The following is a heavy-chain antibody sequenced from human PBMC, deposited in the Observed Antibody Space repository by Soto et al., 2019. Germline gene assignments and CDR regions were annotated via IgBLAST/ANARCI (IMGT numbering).Heavy chain of an antibody. Sequence: PVGSLRLSCAASGFTFSSYWMHWVRQAPGKGLVWVSRINSDGSSTSYADSVKGRFTISRDNAKNTLYLQMNSLRAEDTAVYYCARVYYRAWYFDLWGRGTLVTVSS. CDR2: INSDGSST. J-gene: IGHJ2*01. V-gene: IGHV3-74*01. CDR3: ARVYYRAWYFDL. CDR1: GFTFSSYW. D-gene: IGHD1-26*01.